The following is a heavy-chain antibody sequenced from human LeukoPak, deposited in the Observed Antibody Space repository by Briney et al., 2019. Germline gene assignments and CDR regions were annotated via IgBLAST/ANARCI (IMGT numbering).Heavy chain of an antibody. V-gene: IGHV4-34*01. D-gene: IGHD2-21*01. CDR2: INHSGST. J-gene: IGHJ5*02. CDR3: ARAYCGGDCYPINWFDP. Sequence: SETLSLTCAVYGGSFSGYYWSWIRQPPGKGLEWIGEINHSGSTNYNLSLKSRVTISVDTSKNQFSLKLSSVTAADTAVYYCARAYCGGDCYPINWFDPWGQGTLVTVSS. CDR1: GGSFSGYY.